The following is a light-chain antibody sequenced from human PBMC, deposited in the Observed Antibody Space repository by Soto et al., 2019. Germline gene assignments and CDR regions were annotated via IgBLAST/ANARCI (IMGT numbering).Light chain of an antibody. CDR3: HQYDSSALT. V-gene: IGKV3-20*01. CDR1: QSVSSSY. Sequence: EIELTQSPGTLSLSAGERATLSCRASQSVSSSYLAWYQQKPRHAPRLLIYGASSRSTGVPDSFSGSGAGTAVSTTISRREQEDDAVYYCHQYDSSALTFGGGTKVEIK. J-gene: IGKJ4*01. CDR2: GAS.